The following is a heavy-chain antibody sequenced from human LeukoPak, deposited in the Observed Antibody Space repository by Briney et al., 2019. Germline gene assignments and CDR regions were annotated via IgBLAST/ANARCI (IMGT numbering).Heavy chain of an antibody. Sequence: GGSLRLSCAASGFTVSSNYMSWVRQAPGRGLEWVSIIHSGGTTNYVDSVKGRFTISRDNSKNTLYLQMNSLRAEDTAVYYCAKDDRTRYSPWQQLAWGHFDYWGQGTLVTVSS. CDR2: IHSGGTT. CDR1: GFTVSSNY. J-gene: IGHJ4*02. V-gene: IGHV3-66*02. D-gene: IGHD6-13*01. CDR3: AKDDRTRYSPWQQLAWGHFDY.